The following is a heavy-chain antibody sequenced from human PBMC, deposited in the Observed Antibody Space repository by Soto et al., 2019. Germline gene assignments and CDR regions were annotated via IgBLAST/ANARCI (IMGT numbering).Heavy chain of an antibody. CDR1: GDSVNNDDFY. CDR2: IFYSGTT. V-gene: IGHV4-39*01. CDR3: ARLDFRSGYYGGRFDP. Sequence: PSETLSLTCTVSGDSVNNDDFYWAWIRQPPGKGPEWVVTIFYSGTTYHNPSLKGRVTASVDRSENQFSLKLTSVTASDTAVYYCARLDFRSGYYGGRFDPWGQGTLVTVSS. J-gene: IGHJ5*02. D-gene: IGHD3-3*01.